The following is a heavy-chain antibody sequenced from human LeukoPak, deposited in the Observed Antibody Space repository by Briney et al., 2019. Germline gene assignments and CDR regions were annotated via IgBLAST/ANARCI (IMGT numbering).Heavy chain of an antibody. J-gene: IGHJ4*02. CDR2: INADGSTT. D-gene: IGHD1-20*01. CDR3: LRDLNWSLDQ. CDR1: GFTFGTYW. Sequence: PGGSLRLSCAASGFTFGTYWMHWVRHAPGKGLVWVSRINADGSTTNYADSVKGRFTISRDNAKNTLYLQINSLRAEDTAVYYCLRDLNWSLDQWGQGTLVTVSS. V-gene: IGHV3-74*01.